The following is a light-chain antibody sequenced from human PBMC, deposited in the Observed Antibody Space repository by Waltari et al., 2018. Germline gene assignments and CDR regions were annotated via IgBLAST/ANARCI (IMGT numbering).Light chain of an antibody. Sequence: SSELTQDPAVSVALGQTVRITCQGDSLRSYYATWYQQKAGQAPILVIYGQNNRPSGIPDRFSGSYSGRTASLTSTGAQAEDEADYYCSSRDSGVHRHVFGTGTKVTVL. CDR2: GQN. CDR1: SLRSYY. CDR3: SSRDSGVHRHV. V-gene: IGLV3-19*01. J-gene: IGLJ1*01.